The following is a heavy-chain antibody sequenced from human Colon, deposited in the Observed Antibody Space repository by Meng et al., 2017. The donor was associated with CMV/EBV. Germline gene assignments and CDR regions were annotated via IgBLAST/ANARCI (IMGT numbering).Heavy chain of an antibody. D-gene: IGHD2-8*01. CDR1: GFTVSSSY. Sequence: GESLKISCAASGFTVSSSYVTWVRQSPGKGLEWVGRAKNKPWQYGTEYAASVKGRFIISRDDSNGSLYLQMNSLKHEDTAVYYCVRDGRKYAFDYWGQGTLVTVSS. CDR2: AKNKPWQYGT. CDR3: VRDGRKYAFDY. J-gene: IGHJ4*02. V-gene: IGHV3-72*01.